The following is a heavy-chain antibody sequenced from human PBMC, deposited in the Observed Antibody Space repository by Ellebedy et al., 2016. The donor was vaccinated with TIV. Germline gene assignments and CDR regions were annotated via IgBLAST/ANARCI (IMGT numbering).Heavy chain of an antibody. D-gene: IGHD7-27*01. CDR1: GYHFSNYW. Sequence: GESLKISCKGSGYHFSNYWIGWVRQMPGKSLEWMGIIYPGDSDTRYSPSFQGHVTISADKSISTAYLQWSSLKASDTAIYYCARHELGENAAFDYWGQGTLVTVSS. CDR2: IYPGDSDT. J-gene: IGHJ4*02. CDR3: ARHELGENAAFDY. V-gene: IGHV5-51*01.